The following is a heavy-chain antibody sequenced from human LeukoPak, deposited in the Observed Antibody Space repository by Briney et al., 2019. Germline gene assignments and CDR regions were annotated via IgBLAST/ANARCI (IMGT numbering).Heavy chain of an antibody. CDR2: INSDGSST. V-gene: IGHV3-74*01. CDR3: XXXIAAIGLPAVDY. D-gene: IGHD6-13*01. Sequence: GGSLRLSCAASGFTFSSYWMHWVRQAPGKGLVWVSRINSDGSSTSYADSVKGRFAISRDNAKNSLYLQMNSLGAADTAIYYCXXXIAAIGLPAVDYWGQGTLVTVSS. J-gene: IGHJ4*02. CDR1: GFTFSSYW.